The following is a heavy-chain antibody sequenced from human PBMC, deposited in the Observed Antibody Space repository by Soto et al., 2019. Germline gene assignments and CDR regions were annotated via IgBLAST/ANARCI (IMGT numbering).Heavy chain of an antibody. V-gene: IGHV3-23*01. D-gene: IGHD3-16*02. CDR1: GFAFSSYA. J-gene: IGHJ4*02. CDR2: ISGSTSGT. Sequence: EVQLLESGGGLVQPGGSLRLSCAASGFAFSSYAMSWVRQAPGKGLEWVSSISGSTSGTYYADAVKGRFTISRDNSNNTLYLQMNSLRAEDTAVYYCAKYRGFIDPFDDWGQGALVTVSS. CDR3: AKYRGFIDPFDD.